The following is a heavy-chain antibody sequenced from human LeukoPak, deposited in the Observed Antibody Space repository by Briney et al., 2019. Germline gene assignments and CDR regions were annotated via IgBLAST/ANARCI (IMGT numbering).Heavy chain of an antibody. V-gene: IGHV4-59*01. CDR3: ARQRRLHGASFDY. CDR2: IYYSGST. J-gene: IGHJ4*02. Sequence: SETLSLTCTVSGGSISSYWSWTRPPPGKGLAWIGYIYYSGSTNYNPSLKSRVTISVDTSKNQFSLKLSSVTASDTAVYYCARQRRLHGASFDYWGQGTLVTVSS. D-gene: IGHD4-11*01. CDR1: GGSISSY.